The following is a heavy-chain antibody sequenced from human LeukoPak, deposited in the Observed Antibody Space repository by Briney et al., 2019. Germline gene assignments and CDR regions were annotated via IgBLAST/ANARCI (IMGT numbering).Heavy chain of an antibody. CDR3: ARHLRSQPFHY. Sequence: GASLRISCKASGYSFTNYWIGWVRQLPGKGLEWMGIIYPGDFDTRYSPSFQGQVTISADKSLTTAYLMWSSLKASDSAIYYCARHLRSQPFHYWGQGTLVTVSS. D-gene: IGHD3-10*01. CDR1: GYSFTNYW. J-gene: IGHJ4*02. CDR2: IYPGDFDT. V-gene: IGHV5-51*01.